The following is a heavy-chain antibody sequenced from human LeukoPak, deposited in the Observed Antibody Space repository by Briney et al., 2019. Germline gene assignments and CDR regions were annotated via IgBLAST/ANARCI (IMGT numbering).Heavy chain of an antibody. CDR1: GYSFTTYW. J-gene: IGHJ6*02. Sequence: GESLKISCKGSGYSFTTYWIGWVRQMPGKGLEWMGIIYPGDSDTRYSPCFQGQVTMSADKSISTAYLQWSSLKATDTAVYYCARTLVHHYGMDVWGQGTTVTVSS. CDR3: ARTLVHHYGMDV. D-gene: IGHD2-8*02. V-gene: IGHV5-51*01. CDR2: IYPGDSDT.